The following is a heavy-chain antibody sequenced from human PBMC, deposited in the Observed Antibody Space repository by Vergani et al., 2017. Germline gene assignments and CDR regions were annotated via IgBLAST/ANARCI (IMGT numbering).Heavy chain of an antibody. CDR1: FFPXXXXX. Sequence: EVHLVESAGRFVHPPGSLPLXXXXXFFPXXXXXXXSLPPPPPNPLHFLSPVVTAGDTYYPGSVKGRFTISRENAKNSLYLQMNSLRAGDTAVYYCAREWGGSWQWLVPRPPDEGYGWFDPWGQGTLVTVSS. V-gene: IGHV3-13*01. CDR2: VVTAGDT. J-gene: IGHJ5*02. CDR3: AREWGGSWQWLVPRPPDEGYGWFDP. D-gene: IGHD6-19*01.